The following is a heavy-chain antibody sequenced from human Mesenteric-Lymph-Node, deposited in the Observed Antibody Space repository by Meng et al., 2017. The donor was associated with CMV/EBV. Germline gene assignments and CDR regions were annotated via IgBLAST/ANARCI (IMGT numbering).Heavy chain of an antibody. Sequence: KVSCKGSGYSFSRYWIGWVRQMPGKGLEWMGMIYPDDSDTRDSPSFQGQVTFSADKSISTAYLQWSSLKASDTAMYYCARRGYDTSGYEDRHFDYWGQGTLVTVSS. J-gene: IGHJ4*02. CDR3: ARRGYDTSGYEDRHFDY. CDR1: GYSFSRYW. D-gene: IGHD3-22*01. CDR2: IYPDDSDT. V-gene: IGHV5-51*01.